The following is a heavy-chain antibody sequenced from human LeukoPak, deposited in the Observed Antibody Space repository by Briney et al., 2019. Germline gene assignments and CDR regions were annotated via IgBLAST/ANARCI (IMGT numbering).Heavy chain of an antibody. Sequence: DSVKGRFTISRDKSKDTLYLQMNSLRTEDTAVYYCAKESPRFDYWGQGTLVTVSS. J-gene: IGHJ4*02. CDR3: AKESPRFDY. V-gene: IGHV3-30*02.